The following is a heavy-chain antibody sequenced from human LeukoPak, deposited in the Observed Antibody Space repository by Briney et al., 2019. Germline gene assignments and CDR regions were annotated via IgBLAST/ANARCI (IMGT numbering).Heavy chain of an antibody. V-gene: IGHV4-61*02. CDR2: IYTSGST. CDR1: GGSSSSGSYY. Sequence: SENLSLNCTVSGGSSSSGSYYWSWIRQPAGKGLEWIGRIYTSGSTNYNPSLKSRVTISVDTSKNQFSLKLSSVTAADTAVYYCASSDFWSGYYIDYWGQGTLVTVSS. J-gene: IGHJ4*02. CDR3: ASSDFWSGYYIDY. D-gene: IGHD3-3*01.